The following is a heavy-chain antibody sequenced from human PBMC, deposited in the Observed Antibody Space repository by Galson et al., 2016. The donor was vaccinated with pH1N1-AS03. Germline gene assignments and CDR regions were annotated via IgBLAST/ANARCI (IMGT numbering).Heavy chain of an antibody. Sequence: SLRLSCAASGFIFSTYAMSWVRQAQGKGLEWVSSISGSGGDTYYGDSVKGRFTISRDDSRNTVYLQMNRLRAEDTAVYYCVWRSPWGTGGTFYFDYWGQGTLVAVSS. CDR1: GFIFSTYA. J-gene: IGHJ4*02. CDR3: VWRSPWGTGGTFYFDY. D-gene: IGHD4-23*01. CDR2: ISGSGGDT. V-gene: IGHV3-23*01.